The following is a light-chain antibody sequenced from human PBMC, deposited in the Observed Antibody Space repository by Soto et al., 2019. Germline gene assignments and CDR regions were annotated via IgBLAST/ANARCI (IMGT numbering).Light chain of an antibody. CDR2: RAS. CDR1: QNVSSD. J-gene: IGKJ1*01. V-gene: IGKV3-15*01. CDR3: QQYNNWPQK. Sequence: IVMPNSPATLSVSPWNRATLSFRASQNVSSDLAWYQQDLGQAPRLLMYRASTTAPGIPARFTGSGSGTEFTLTISSLLSEDFAVYYCQQYNNWPQKFGQGTKVDIK.